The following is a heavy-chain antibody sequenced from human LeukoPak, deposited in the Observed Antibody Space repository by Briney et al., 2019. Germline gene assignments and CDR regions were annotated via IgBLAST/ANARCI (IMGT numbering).Heavy chain of an antibody. J-gene: IGHJ4*02. CDR2: IIPILGIA. CDR1: GGTFSSYA. Sequence: ASVKASCKASGGTFSSYAISWVRQAPGQGLEWMGRIIPILGIANYAQKFQGRVTITADKSTSTAYMELSSLRSEDTAVYYCAIAVAGTLDYWGQGTLVTVSS. V-gene: IGHV1-69*04. CDR3: AIAVAGTLDY. D-gene: IGHD6-19*01.